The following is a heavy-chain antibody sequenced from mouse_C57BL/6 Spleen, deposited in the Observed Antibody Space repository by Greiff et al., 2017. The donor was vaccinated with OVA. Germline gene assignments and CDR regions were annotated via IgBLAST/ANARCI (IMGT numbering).Heavy chain of an antibody. CDR3: ARGYGRDYAMDY. CDR2: ISYDGSN. V-gene: IGHV3-6*01. D-gene: IGHD1-1*01. CDR1: GYSITSGYF. J-gene: IGHJ4*01. Sequence: EVQLQESGPGLVKPSQSLYLTCSVTGYSITSGYFWNWIRQLPGNHQEWMGYISYDGSNNYNPSLKNRITITRDKSKNLFFLKLNSVTTEDTATYNCARGYGRDYAMDYWGQGPSVTVSS.